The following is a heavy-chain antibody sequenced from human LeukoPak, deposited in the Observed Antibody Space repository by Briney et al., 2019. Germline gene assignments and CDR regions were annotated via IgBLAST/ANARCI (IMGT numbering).Heavy chain of an antibody. D-gene: IGHD2-2*01. CDR2: INHSGST. CDR3: ARGPIPAAAVDY. Sequence: SETLSLTCAVYGGSFSGYYWSWIRQPPGKGLEWIGEINHSGSTSYNPSLKSRVTISVDTSKNQFSLKLGSVTAADTAVYYCARGPIPAAAVDYWGQGTLVTVSS. CDR1: GGSFSGYY. J-gene: IGHJ4*02. V-gene: IGHV4-34*01.